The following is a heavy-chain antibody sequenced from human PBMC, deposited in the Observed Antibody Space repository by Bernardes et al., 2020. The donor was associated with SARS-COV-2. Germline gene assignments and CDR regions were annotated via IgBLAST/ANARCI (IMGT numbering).Heavy chain of an antibody. J-gene: IGHJ3*02. CDR1: GGSFSDYY. D-gene: IGHD1-20*01. Sequence: SETLSLTCAVYGGSFSDYYWTWIRQPPGKGLEWVGEINHSVSTNYNPSLKSRVTMSVDTSKNQFSLKLNSVTAADTAVYYCARGYKAVDTFDIWGQGTMVTVSS. V-gene: IGHV4-34*01. CDR2: INHSVST. CDR3: ARGYKAVDTFDI.